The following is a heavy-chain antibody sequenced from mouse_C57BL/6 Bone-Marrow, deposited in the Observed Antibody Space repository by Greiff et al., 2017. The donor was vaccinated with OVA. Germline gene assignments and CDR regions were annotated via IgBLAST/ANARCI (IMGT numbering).Heavy chain of an antibody. J-gene: IGHJ2*01. V-gene: IGHV14-3*01. CDR2: IDPANGNT. Sequence: VQLQQSVAELVRPGASVKLSCTASGYTIKNTYMHWVKQRPEQGLEWIGRIDPANGNTKYTQKFQGKATITADTSSNTAYLQLSSLTSEDTAIYDCAGDGYYVRYWGRGTTLTVS. CDR3: AGDGYYVRY. CDR1: GYTIKNTY. D-gene: IGHD2-3*01.